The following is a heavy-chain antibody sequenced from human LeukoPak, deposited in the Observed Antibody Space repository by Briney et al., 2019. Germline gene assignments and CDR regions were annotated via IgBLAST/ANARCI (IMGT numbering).Heavy chain of an antibody. V-gene: IGHV4-34*01. CDR3: GGGSGWHVDY. Sequence: PSETLSLTCAVYGGSFSGYYWSWIRQPPGKGLEWIGEINHSGSTNYNPSLKSRVTISVDTSKNQFSLKLSSVTAADTAVYYCGGGSGWHVDYWGQGTLVTVSS. CDR2: INHSGST. D-gene: IGHD6-19*01. J-gene: IGHJ4*02. CDR1: GGSFSGYY.